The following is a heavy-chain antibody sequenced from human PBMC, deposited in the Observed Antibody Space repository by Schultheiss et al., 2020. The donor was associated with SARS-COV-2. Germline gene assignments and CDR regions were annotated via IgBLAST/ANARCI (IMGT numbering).Heavy chain of an antibody. D-gene: IGHD1-26*01. CDR2: ISSSSSYI. CDR1: GFTFSNYA. Sequence: GGSLRLSCAASGFTFSNYAMSWVRQAPGKGLEWVSSISSSSSYIYYADSVKGRFTISRDNAKNSLYLQMNSLRAEDTAVYYCASGSYYEYYYYGMDVWGQGTTVTVSS. CDR3: ASGSYYEYYYYGMDV. V-gene: IGHV3-21*04. J-gene: IGHJ6*02.